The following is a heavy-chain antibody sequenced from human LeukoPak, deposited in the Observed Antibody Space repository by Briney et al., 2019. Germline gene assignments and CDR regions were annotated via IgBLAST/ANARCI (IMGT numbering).Heavy chain of an antibody. J-gene: IGHJ4*02. V-gene: IGHV3-30*04. CDR3: ARSTGDFDH. CDR1: GFTFSNYA. Sequence: GGSLRLSCAASGFTFSNYAMHWVRQAPGKGLEWVATISDAARNQYYAASVKGRFSISRDNSKNTLFPQMNSLRPEDTAVYYCARSTGDFDHWGQGTLVTVSS. CDR2: ISDAARNQ. D-gene: IGHD3-9*01.